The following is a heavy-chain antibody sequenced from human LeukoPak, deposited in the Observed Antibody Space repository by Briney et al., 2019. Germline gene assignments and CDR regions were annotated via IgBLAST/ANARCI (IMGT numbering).Heavy chain of an antibody. CDR3: AKGVYYYDSSGYHTSHFDY. J-gene: IGHJ4*02. CDR2: ISGSGGST. D-gene: IGHD3-22*01. CDR1: GFSFSSYR. V-gene: IGHV3-23*01. Sequence: GGSLRLSCAASGFSFSSYRMNWVRQSPGKGLEWVSAISGSGGSTYYADSVKDRFTISRDNSKNTLYLQMNSLRAEDTAVYYCAKGVYYYDSSGYHTSHFDYWGQGTLVTVSS.